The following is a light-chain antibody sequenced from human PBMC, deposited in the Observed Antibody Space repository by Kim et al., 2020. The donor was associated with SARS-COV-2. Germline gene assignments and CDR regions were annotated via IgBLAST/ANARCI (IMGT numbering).Light chain of an antibody. V-gene: IGLV4-69*01. CDR2: LNSDGSH. CDR3: QTWGTGIGV. Sequence: QLVLTQSPSDSASLGASVKLTCTLSSGHSSYAIAWHQQQPEKGPRYLMKLNSDGSHSKGDGIPDRFSGSSSGAERYLTISSLQSEDEADYYCQTWGTGIGVFGGGTQLTVL. J-gene: IGLJ2*01. CDR1: SGHSSYA.